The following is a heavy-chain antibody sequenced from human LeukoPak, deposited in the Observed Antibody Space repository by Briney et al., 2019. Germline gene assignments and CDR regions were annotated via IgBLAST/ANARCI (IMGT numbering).Heavy chain of an antibody. D-gene: IGHD6-6*01. CDR2: IYYSGST. J-gene: IGHJ6*02. Sequence: SETLSLTCTVSGGSISSYYWSWIRQPPGKGLEWIGYIYYSGSTNYNPSLKSRVTISVDTSKNQFSLKLSSVTAADTAVYYCARGGSHYYYDMDVWGQGTTVTVSS. V-gene: IGHV4-59*01. CDR3: ARGGSHYYYDMDV. CDR1: GGSISSYY.